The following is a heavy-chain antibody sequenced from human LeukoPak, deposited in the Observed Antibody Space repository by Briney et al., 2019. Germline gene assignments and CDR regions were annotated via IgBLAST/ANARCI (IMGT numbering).Heavy chain of an antibody. CDR1: GDSIRPSY. J-gene: IGHJ4*02. V-gene: IGHV4-59*08. Sequence: SETLSLTCTVSGDSIRPSYWNWIRQSPGKGLEWLGYISYSGNTNYHPSVKSRVTISLDKSKNHFSLRLNSVTAADTAVHYCARRSLIAAEDYWGQGNLVTVSS. CDR3: ARRSLIAAEDY. CDR2: ISYSGNT. D-gene: IGHD6-6*01.